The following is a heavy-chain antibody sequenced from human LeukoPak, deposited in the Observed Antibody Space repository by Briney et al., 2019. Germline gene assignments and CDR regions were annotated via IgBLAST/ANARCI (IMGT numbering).Heavy chain of an antibody. V-gene: IGHV3-7*01. J-gene: IGHJ3*02. CDR2: IKRDGSVT. CDR3: ARDEYNWNVDAFDI. D-gene: IGHD1-20*01. CDR1: GFTSGSHW. Sequence: PGGSLRLSCAASGFTSGSHWMSWVRQPPGKGLEWVANIKRDGSVTNYVDSVKGRFTISRDNAKNSVYLQMNSLRAEDTALYYCARDEYNWNVDAFDIWGQGTVVTVSS.